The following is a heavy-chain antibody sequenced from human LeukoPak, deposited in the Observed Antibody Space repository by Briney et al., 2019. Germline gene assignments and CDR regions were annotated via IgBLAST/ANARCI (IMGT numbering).Heavy chain of an antibody. CDR3: ARAGSSWYSHFDY. Sequence: GGSLRLSCAASGFTFDDYGMSWIRQAPGKGLEWVSYISSSGSTIYYADSVKGRFTISRDNAKNSLYLQMNSLRIEDTAVYYCARAGSSWYSHFDYWGQGTLVTVSS. V-gene: IGHV3-11*01. D-gene: IGHD6-13*01. CDR1: GFTFDDYG. CDR2: ISSSGSTI. J-gene: IGHJ4*02.